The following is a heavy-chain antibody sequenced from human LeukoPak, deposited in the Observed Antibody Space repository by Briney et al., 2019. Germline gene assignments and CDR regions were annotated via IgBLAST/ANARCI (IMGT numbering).Heavy chain of an antibody. CDR1: GFTFSSYS. V-gene: IGHV3-21*01. Sequence: GGSLRLSCAASGFTFSSYSMNWVRQVPGKGLEWVSFISSSSSYIYYADSVKGRFTISRDNAKNSLYLQMNSLRAEDTAVYYCARDHDWDYMDVWGKGTTVTVSS. CDR3: ARDHDWDYMDV. CDR2: ISSSSSYI. J-gene: IGHJ6*03. D-gene: IGHD3-9*01.